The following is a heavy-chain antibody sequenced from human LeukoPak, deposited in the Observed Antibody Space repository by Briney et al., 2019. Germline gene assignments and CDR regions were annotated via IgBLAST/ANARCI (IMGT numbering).Heavy chain of an antibody. D-gene: IGHD6-19*01. J-gene: IGHJ1*01. V-gene: IGHV3-21*01. CDR2: ISSSSSYI. CDR3: ARGPPDSGWPDYAEYFQH. CDR1: GFTFSSYS. Sequence: GRSLRLSCAASGFTFSSYSMNWVRQAPGKGLEWVSSISSSSSYIYYADSVKGRFTISRDNAKNSLYLQMNSLRAEDTAVYYCARGPPDSGWPDYAEYFQHWGQGTLVTVSS.